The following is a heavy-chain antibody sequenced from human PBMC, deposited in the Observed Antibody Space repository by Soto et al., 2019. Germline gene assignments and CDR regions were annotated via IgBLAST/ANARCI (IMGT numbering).Heavy chain of an antibody. CDR2: IWYDGSNK. CDR3: AREEGAAAAAGFDY. Sequence: GGSLRLSCAASGFTFSSYGMHWVRQAPGKGLEWVAVIWYDGSNKYYADSVKGRFTNSRDNSKNTLYLQMNSLRAEDTAVYYCAREEGAAAAAGFDYWGQGTLVTVSS. CDR1: GFTFSSYG. J-gene: IGHJ4*02. V-gene: IGHV3-33*01. D-gene: IGHD6-13*01.